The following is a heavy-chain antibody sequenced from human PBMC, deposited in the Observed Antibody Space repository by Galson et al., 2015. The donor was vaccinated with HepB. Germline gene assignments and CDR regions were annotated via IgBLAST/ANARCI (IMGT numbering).Heavy chain of an antibody. V-gene: IGHV1-69*02. CDR2: IIPILGIA. Sequence: SVKVSCKASGGTFSSYTISWVRQAPGQGLEWMGRIIPILGIANYAQKFQGRVTITADKSTSTAYMELSSLRSEDTAVYYCARTVVVVAENYYYGMDVWGQGTTVTVSS. D-gene: IGHD2-15*01. CDR3: ARTVVVVAENYYYGMDV. CDR1: GGTFSSYT. J-gene: IGHJ6*02.